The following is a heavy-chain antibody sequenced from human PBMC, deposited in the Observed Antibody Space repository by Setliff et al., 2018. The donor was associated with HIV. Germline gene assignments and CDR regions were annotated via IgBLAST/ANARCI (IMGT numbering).Heavy chain of an antibody. CDR1: GFVFGTYA. CDR3: VKERWSTRYFDL. D-gene: IGHD6-13*01. CDR2: ITSDGNNT. V-gene: IGHV3-64*05. Sequence: GGSLRLSCSGSGFVFGTYALHWVRQAPGKGLQYISAITSDGNNTYYADSVKGRFTISRDNSKKTLFFQMDSLRIDDTAIYYCVKERWSTRYFDLWGRGSLVTVSS. J-gene: IGHJ2*01.